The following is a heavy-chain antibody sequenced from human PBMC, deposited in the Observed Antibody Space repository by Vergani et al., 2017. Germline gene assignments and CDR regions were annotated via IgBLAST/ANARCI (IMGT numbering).Heavy chain of an antibody. D-gene: IGHD1-26*01. CDR1: GGTFSSYA. Sequence: QVQLVQSGAEVKKPGSSVKVSCKASGGTFSSYAISWVRQAPGQGLEWMGGIIPIFGTANSANKFQGRVTITADASPSTAYMGLSILRSEDTAVYYCARGEDPAYYYYYYMDVWGKGTTVTVSS. CDR3: ARGEDPAYYYYYYMDV. V-gene: IGHV1-69*01. CDR2: IIPIFGTA. J-gene: IGHJ6*03.